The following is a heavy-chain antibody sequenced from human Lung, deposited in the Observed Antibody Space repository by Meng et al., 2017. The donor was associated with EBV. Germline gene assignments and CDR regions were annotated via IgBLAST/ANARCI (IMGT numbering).Heavy chain of an antibody. V-gene: IGHV3-74*01. J-gene: IGHJ4*02. CDR3: SRDLVGSDDV. Sequence: EVHLVGSGGGLVQPGGSLRLSCAASGFRFSRYWMHWVRQVPGKGLIWVARTNEDGGITNYADSVKGRFTISRDNTKNTLYFHMTSLRVEDTAVYFCSRDLVGSDDVWGQGTLVTVSS. D-gene: IGHD5-24*01. CDR2: TNEDGGIT. CDR1: GFRFSRYW.